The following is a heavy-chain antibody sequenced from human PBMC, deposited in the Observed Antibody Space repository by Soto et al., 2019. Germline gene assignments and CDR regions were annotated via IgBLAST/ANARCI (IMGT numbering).Heavy chain of an antibody. Sequence: QVQLVQSGAEVKKPGASVKVSCKASGYTFTSYDINWVRQATGQVLEWMGWMNPNSGNTGYAQKFQGRVTMTRNTSISTAYRELSSLRSEDTAVYYCARGGYCSVGSCYNWFDPWGQGTLVTVSS. CDR1: GYTFTSYD. CDR2: MNPNSGNT. D-gene: IGHD2-15*01. CDR3: ARGGYCSVGSCYNWFDP. J-gene: IGHJ5*02. V-gene: IGHV1-8*01.